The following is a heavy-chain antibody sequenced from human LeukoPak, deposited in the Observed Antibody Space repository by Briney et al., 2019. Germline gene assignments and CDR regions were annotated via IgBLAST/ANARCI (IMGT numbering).Heavy chain of an antibody. CDR2: INWNGGST. D-gene: IGHD6-13*01. CDR3: ARIAAAGTNYYYYMDV. J-gene: IGHJ6*03. Sequence: PGGSLRLSCAASGFTFDDYGMSWVRQAPGKGLEWVSGINWNGGSTGYADSVKGRFTISRDNAKNSLYLQMNSLRAEDTALYYCARIAAAGTNYYYYMDVWGKGTTVTVSS. V-gene: IGHV3-20*04. CDR1: GFTFDDYG.